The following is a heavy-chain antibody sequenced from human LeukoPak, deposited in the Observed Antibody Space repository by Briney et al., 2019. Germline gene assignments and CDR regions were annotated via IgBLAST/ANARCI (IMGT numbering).Heavy chain of an antibody. J-gene: IGHJ3*02. CDR3: ARDLSSGWSVNDAFDI. V-gene: IGHV1-2*02. CDR1: GYTFTGYP. Sequence: GASVKVSCKASGYTFTGYPIHWVRQAPGQGLEWMGWINPNSGGTNYAQKFQGRVTMTRDTSISTAYMELSRLRSDDTAVYYCARDLSSGWSVNDAFDIWGQGTMVTVSS. CDR2: INPNSGGT. D-gene: IGHD6-19*01.